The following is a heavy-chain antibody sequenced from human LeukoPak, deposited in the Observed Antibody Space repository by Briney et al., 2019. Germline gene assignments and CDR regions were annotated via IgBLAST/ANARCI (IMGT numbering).Heavy chain of an antibody. J-gene: IGHJ5*02. Sequence: GGSLRLSCGGSGLTFSNHAMHWVRQAPGKGLEWVAVISYDGRNQYYADSVKGRFTISRDNSKNTLYLQMNSLRAEDTAVYYCAKGPYYYDSSGYYTPDWFDPWGQGTLVTVSS. CDR2: ISYDGRNQ. CDR1: GLTFSNHA. V-gene: IGHV3-30*04. CDR3: AKGPYYYDSSGYYTPDWFDP. D-gene: IGHD3-22*01.